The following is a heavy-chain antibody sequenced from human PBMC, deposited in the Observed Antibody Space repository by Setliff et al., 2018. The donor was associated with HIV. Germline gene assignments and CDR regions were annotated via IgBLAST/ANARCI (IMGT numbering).Heavy chain of an antibody. CDR3: ARDRPHYDYVWGSYPHAFDI. J-gene: IGHJ3*02. D-gene: IGHD3-16*02. V-gene: IGHV4-4*07. CDR1: GGSISSYY. Sequence: SETLSLTCTVSGGSISSYYWSWIRQPAGKGLEWIGRIYTSGSTNYNPSLKSRVTMSVDTSKNQFSLKLSSVTAADTAVYCCARDRPHYDYVWGSYPHAFDIWGQGTMVTVSS. CDR2: IYTSGST.